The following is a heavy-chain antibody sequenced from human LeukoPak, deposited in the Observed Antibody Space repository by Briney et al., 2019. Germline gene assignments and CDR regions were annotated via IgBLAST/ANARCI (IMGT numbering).Heavy chain of an antibody. J-gene: IGHJ4*02. V-gene: IGHV3-23*01. Sequence: GGSLRLSCAASGFTFSSYAMSWVRQAPGKGLEWVSAISGSGGSTYYADSVKGRFTISRDNSKNTLYLQMNSLRAEDTAVYYCAKSTSGSSSSDWGYDYWGQGTLVTVSS. CDR2: ISGSGGST. CDR3: AKSTSGSSSSDWGYDY. D-gene: IGHD6-13*01. CDR1: GFTFSSYA.